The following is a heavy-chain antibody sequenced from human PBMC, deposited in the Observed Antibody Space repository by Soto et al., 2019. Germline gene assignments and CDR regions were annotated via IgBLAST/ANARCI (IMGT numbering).Heavy chain of an antibody. J-gene: IGHJ6*04. D-gene: IGHD1-20*01. Sequence: SETLSLTCTVSGGSISSGGYYWNWIRQHPGKGLEWIGYIYYSGITNYNPSLKSRVTISVDTSKNQFSLKLSSVTAADTAVYYWAGYNSTYYNGLGVWGKGPRVTVAS. V-gene: IGHV4-61*08. CDR1: GGSISSGGYY. CDR2: IYYSGIT. CDR3: AGYNSTYYNGLGV.